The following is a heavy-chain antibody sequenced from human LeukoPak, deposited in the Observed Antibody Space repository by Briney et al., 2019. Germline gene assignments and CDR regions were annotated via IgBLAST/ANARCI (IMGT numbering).Heavy chain of an antibody. Sequence: SETLSLTCAVYGGSFSGYYWSWIRQPPGKGLEWIGEINHSGSTNYNPSLKGRVTISVDTSKNQFSLKLSSVTAADTAVYYCARVRGSGSYYNFGYDYWGQGTLVTVSS. CDR3: ARVRGSGSYYNFGYDY. CDR2: INHSGST. J-gene: IGHJ4*02. D-gene: IGHD3-10*01. CDR1: GGSFSGYY. V-gene: IGHV4-34*01.